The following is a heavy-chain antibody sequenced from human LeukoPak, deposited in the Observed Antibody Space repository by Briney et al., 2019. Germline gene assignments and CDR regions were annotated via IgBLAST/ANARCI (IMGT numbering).Heavy chain of an antibody. D-gene: IGHD2-2*01. CDR1: GFTFSSYW. J-gene: IGHJ5*02. V-gene: IGHV3-7*01. CDR2: IKQDGSEK. CDR3: ARDDCSSISCYHNWFDP. Sequence: QPGGSLRLSCAASGFTFSSYWMSWVRQAPGKGLEWVANIKQDGSEKYYVDSVKGRFTISRDNAKNSLYLQMNSLRAEDTAVYYCARDDCSSISCYHNWFDPWGQGTLVTVCS.